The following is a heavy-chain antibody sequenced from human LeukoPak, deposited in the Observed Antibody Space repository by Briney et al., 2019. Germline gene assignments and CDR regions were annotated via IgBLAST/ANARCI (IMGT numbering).Heavy chain of an antibody. J-gene: IGHJ6*03. V-gene: IGHV3-48*03. CDR2: ISFSGNSI. CDR3: AKDRCSNGIGCYYYYMDV. D-gene: IGHD2-8*01. Sequence: PGGSLRLSCGASGFIFNSYEMNWVRQAPGKGLEWVAFISFSGNSIYYADSVKGRFTISRDNAKNSLYLQMSSLRAEDTAVYYCAKDRCSNGIGCYYYYMDVWGKGTTVTISS. CDR1: GFIFNSYE.